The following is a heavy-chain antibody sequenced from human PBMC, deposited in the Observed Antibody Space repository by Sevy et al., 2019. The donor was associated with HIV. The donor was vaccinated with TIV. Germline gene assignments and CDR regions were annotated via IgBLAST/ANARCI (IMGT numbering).Heavy chain of an antibody. CDR2: ISYDGSNK. CDR3: ERDSYMVRGVPKGQYYYYDMDV. V-gene: IGHV3-30-3*01. Sequence: GGSLRLSCAASGFTFSSYAMHWVRQAPGKGLEWVAVISYDGSNKYYADSVKGRFTISRDNSKNTLYLQMNSLRAEDTAVYYCERDSYMVRGVPKGQYYYYDMDVWGQGTTVTVSS. J-gene: IGHJ6*02. D-gene: IGHD3-10*01. CDR1: GFTFSSYA.